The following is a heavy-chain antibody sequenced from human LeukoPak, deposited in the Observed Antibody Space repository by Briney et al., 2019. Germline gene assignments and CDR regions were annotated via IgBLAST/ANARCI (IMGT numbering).Heavy chain of an antibody. Sequence: GASVKVSCKASGYTFTSYYMHWVRQAPGQGLEWMGIINPSGGSTSYAQKFQGRVTMTRDTSTSTVYMELSRLRSDDTAVYYCARDYYDSSGYYLFDYWGQGTLVTVSS. D-gene: IGHD3-22*01. CDR1: GYTFTSYY. CDR2: INPSGGST. J-gene: IGHJ4*02. V-gene: IGHV1-46*01. CDR3: ARDYYDSSGYYLFDY.